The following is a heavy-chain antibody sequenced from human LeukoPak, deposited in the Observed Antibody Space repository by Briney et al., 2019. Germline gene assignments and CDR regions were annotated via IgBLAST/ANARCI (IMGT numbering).Heavy chain of an antibody. Sequence: SETLSLTCTVSGGSISSYYWSWIRQPPGKGLEWIGYNYYSGSASYNPSLKSRVTISLDTSKNQFSLKLSSVTAADTAVYYCARDQVGYNGWFDPWGQGTLITVSS. CDR2: NYYSGSA. CDR1: GGSISSYY. CDR3: ARDQVGYNGWFDP. V-gene: IGHV4-59*01. J-gene: IGHJ5*02. D-gene: IGHD1-1*01.